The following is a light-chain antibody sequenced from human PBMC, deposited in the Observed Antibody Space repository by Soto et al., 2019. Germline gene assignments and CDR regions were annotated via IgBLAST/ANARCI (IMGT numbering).Light chain of an antibody. J-gene: IGKJ4*01. CDR1: QSVSSN. CDR3: QQRSNWPRFT. Sequence: EILMTQSPATLSVSPGERATLSCRASQSVSSNLAWYQQKPGQAPRLLMYGASTRATGIPARFSGSGSGTEFTLTISSLEPEDFAVYYCQQRSNWPRFTFGGGTKVDIK. V-gene: IGKV3-15*01. CDR2: GAS.